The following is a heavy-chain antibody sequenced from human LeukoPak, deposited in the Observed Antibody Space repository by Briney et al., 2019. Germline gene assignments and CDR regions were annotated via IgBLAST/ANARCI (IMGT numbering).Heavy chain of an antibody. CDR3: ASGSSGSGSNFDH. CDR2: IRSSRTI. CDR1: GFTFSSYS. V-gene: IGHV3-48*01. J-gene: IGHJ4*02. D-gene: IGHD2-15*01. Sequence: QPGGSLRLSCAASGFTFSSYSMNWVRQAPGKGLEWVSYIRSSRTIYYADSVKGRFTISRDNAKNSLYLQMNSLRAEDTAVYYCASGSSGSGSNFDHWGQRTLVTVFS.